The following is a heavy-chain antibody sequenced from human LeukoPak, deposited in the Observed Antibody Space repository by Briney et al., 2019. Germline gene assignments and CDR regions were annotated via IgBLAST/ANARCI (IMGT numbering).Heavy chain of an antibody. J-gene: IGHJ4*02. V-gene: IGHV1-2*02. CDR1: VNSFTGYY. D-gene: IGHD5-18*01. CDR2: MNPDSDGT. CDR3: ANQEGIGAPGAWLDK. Sequence: ASVKVSCKATVNSFTGYYVHWVRQAPGQGVEWMGWMNPDSDGTGFAQNFQGRVRTTRDTSIRTVYLELRSRRADDTAEYYCANQEGIGAPGAWLDKWGKGTLVTVSS.